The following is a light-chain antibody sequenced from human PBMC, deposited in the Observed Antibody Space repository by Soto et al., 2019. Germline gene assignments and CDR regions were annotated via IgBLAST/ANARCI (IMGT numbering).Light chain of an antibody. CDR1: SSNIGSNT. V-gene: IGLV1-44*01. CDR3: AVWDDSLNGCV. CDR2: SNT. J-gene: IGLJ1*01. Sequence: QSVLTQPPSVSETPGQRVTISCSVSSSNIGSNTVNWYRQLPETAPKLLIYSNTQRPSGVPDRFSGSKSGTSASLAISGLQSEDEADYYCAVWDDSLNGCVFGTGTKVTVL.